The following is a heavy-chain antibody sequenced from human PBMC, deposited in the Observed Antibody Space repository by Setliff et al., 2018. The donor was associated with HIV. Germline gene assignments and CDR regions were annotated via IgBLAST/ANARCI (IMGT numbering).Heavy chain of an antibody. CDR3: ARAYYHDSSGYQGFDY. CDR2: FSAYNLNT. Sequence: ASVKVSCKTSGYTFSRYGFSWVRQAPGQGLEWMGWFSAYNLNTNYAQKFQGRVTMTTDTSASTGYMELRSLRSDDTAVYYCARAYYHDSSGYQGFDYWGQGTLVTVTS. CDR1: GYTFSRYG. V-gene: IGHV1-18*01. J-gene: IGHJ4*02. D-gene: IGHD3-22*01.